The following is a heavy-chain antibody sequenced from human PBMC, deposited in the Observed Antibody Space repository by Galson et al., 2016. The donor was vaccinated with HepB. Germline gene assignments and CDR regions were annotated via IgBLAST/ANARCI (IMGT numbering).Heavy chain of an antibody. V-gene: IGHV1-8*01. D-gene: IGHD6-13*01. J-gene: IGHJ4*02. Sequence: SVKVSCKASGYTFTNHDINWVRQATGQGLEWVGWMNPNLGHTGYAQKFQGRVTMTASPSISTAYMELTDLRSEDTAVYYCVRASAVATFAYFNLWGQGTLVTVSS. CDR3: VRASAVATFAYFNL. CDR1: GYTFTNHD. CDR2: MNPNLGHT.